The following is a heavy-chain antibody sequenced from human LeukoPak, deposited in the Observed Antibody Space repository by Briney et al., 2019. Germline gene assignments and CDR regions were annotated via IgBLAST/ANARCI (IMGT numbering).Heavy chain of an antibody. V-gene: IGHV4-39*02. Sequence: PETLSLTCTVSGDSITSNVYWWDWVRLPPGKGLEWVGATFYTGSTFYNPSLKSRVTISLDTSKNHFSLDLRSATAADTAVYYCARRRRNYDSYAVWGQGTRVTVSS. J-gene: IGHJ3*01. CDR1: GDSITSNVYW. CDR3: ARRRRNYDSYAV. CDR2: TFYTGST. D-gene: IGHD4-11*01.